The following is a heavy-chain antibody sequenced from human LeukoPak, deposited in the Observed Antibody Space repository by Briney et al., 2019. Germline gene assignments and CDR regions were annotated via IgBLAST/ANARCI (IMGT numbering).Heavy chain of an antibody. V-gene: IGHV4-34*01. CDR1: GGSFNGYY. Sequence: SETLSLTCGVYGGSFNGYYWSWIRQSPGKGLEWFGEINHSGSTNYNPSLISRVTISVDTSKNQFPLKLTSVTAADTAVYFCARGNNYYGLGTFYRTAFDYWGQGTLVTVSS. D-gene: IGHD3-10*01. CDR2: INHSGST. J-gene: IGHJ4*02. CDR3: ARGNNYYGLGTFYRTAFDY.